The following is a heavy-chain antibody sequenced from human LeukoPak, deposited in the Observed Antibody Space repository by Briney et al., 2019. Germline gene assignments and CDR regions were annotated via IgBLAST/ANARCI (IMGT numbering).Heavy chain of an antibody. V-gene: IGHV3-23*01. J-gene: IGHJ4*02. Sequence: GGSLRLSCAASGFTFSSYAMSWVRQVPGKGLEWVSSISGSGYNTDDADSVRGRFTVSRDNSKNTLYLQMNSLRAEDTAVYYCAKAIYDILTGFVYYFEYWGQGSLVTVSS. CDR3: AKAIYDILTGFVYYFEY. CDR1: GFTFSSYA. D-gene: IGHD3-9*01. CDR2: ISGSGYNT.